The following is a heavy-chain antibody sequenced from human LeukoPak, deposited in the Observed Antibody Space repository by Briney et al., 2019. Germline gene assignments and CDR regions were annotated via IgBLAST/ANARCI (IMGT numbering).Heavy chain of an antibody. D-gene: IGHD6-6*01. V-gene: IGHV1-18*01. Sequence: VSVKVSCKASGYTFTSYGISWVRQAPGQGLEWMGWISAYNGNTNYAQKLQGRVTMTTDTSTSTAYMELRSLRSDDTAVYYCARAGPTNLKDRPFDYWGQGTWSPSPQ. CDR3: ARAGPTNLKDRPFDY. CDR1: GYTFTSYG. J-gene: IGHJ4*02. CDR2: ISAYNGNT.